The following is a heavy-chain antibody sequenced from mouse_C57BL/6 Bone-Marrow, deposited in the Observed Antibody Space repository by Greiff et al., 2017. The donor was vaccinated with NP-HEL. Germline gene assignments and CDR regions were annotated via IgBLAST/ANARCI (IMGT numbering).Heavy chain of an antibody. Sequence: EVQGVESGGDLVKPGGSLQLSCAASGFTFSSYGMSWVRQTPDKRLEWVATISSGGSYTYYPDSVKGRFTISRDNAKNTLYLQMSSLKSEDTAMYYCARLPYDYDYAMDYWGQGTSVTVAS. V-gene: IGHV5-6*01. J-gene: IGHJ4*01. D-gene: IGHD2-4*01. CDR3: ARLPYDYDYAMDY. CDR1: GFTFSSYG. CDR2: ISSGGSYT.